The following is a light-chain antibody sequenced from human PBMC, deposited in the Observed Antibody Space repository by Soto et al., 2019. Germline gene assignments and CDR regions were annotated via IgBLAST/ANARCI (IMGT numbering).Light chain of an antibody. CDR2: AAS. Sequence: DILMTQSPSTLSASVGDRVTITCRASQSISSWLAWYQQKPGKAPNLLIYAASTLQSGVPSRFSGSGSGTDFTLTISSLQPEDFVTYYCQQSYSTRGAFGQGTKV. V-gene: IGKV1-39*01. J-gene: IGKJ1*01. CDR3: QQSYSTRGA. CDR1: QSISSW.